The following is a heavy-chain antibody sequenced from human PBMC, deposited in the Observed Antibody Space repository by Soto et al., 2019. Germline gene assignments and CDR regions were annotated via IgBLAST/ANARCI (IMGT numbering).Heavy chain of an antibody. CDR1: GFTFSSYA. J-gene: IGHJ3*02. Sequence: QVQLVESGGGVVQPGRSLRLSCAASGFTFSSYAMHWVRQAPGKGLEWVAVISYDGSNKYYADSVKGRFTISRDNSKTTLYLQMNSLRDEDTAVYYCARDDDSSGYYLSVAFDIWGQGTMVTVSS. V-gene: IGHV3-30-3*01. CDR2: ISYDGSNK. CDR3: ARDDDSSGYYLSVAFDI. D-gene: IGHD3-22*01.